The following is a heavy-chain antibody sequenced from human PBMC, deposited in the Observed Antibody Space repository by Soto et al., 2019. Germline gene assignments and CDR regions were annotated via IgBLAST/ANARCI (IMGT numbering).Heavy chain of an antibody. D-gene: IGHD3-10*01. V-gene: IGHV3-48*01. CDR3: VKHRGNPSGAFDI. Sequence: PGGSLRLSCAASGFTFSSYGMHWVRQAPGKGLEWVSYISSSSSTIYYADSVKGRFTISRDNAKNSLYLQMNSLRAEDTALYYCVKHRGNPSGAFDIWGQGTMVTVSS. CDR2: ISSSSSTI. CDR1: GFTFSSYG. J-gene: IGHJ3*02.